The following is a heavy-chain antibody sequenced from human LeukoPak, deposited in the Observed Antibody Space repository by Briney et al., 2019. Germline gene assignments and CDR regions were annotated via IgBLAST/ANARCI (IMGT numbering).Heavy chain of an antibody. J-gene: IGHJ4*02. CDR1: GYTFTNYW. Sequence: LGESLKISCKGSGYTFTNYWIAGVRQMPGKGREWVGIFYPANSDTRYSPSFQGQATMSADKSINTAYLQWSSLKTSDTAMYYCARRYDNTGYSDYWGQGTLVTVSS. CDR2: FYPANSDT. CDR3: ARRYDNTGYSDY. V-gene: IGHV5-51*01. D-gene: IGHD2-21*01.